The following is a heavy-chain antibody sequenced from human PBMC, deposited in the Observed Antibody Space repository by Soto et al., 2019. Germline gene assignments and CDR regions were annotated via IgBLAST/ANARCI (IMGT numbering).Heavy chain of an antibody. J-gene: IGHJ5*02. V-gene: IGHV1-18*01. D-gene: IGHD1-26*01. CDR3: ARVVPGAEAWFGP. CDR1: VYPFSDYG. Sequence: SVKFSCKPCVYPFSDYGITLVRQAPGQPLEWLGWISLYSDGTNYAQKFKGRVSMTTDTSTTTAYMELRSLRSDDTAVYYWARVVPGAEAWFGPWGQGTLVTVSS. CDR2: ISLYSDGT.